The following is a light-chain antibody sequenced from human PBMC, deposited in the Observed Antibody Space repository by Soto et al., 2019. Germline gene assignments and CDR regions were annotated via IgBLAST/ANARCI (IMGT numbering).Light chain of an antibody. J-gene: IGLJ3*02. Sequence: QSVLTQPRSVSGSPGQSVTISCTGTSSDVGGYNYVSWYQQHPGKAPKLMIYDVSKRPSGVPDRFSGSKSGNTASLTISGVQAEDEADYHCCSYAGSYTRVFGGGTKLTVL. CDR3: CSYAGSYTRV. V-gene: IGLV2-11*01. CDR1: SSDVGGYNY. CDR2: DVS.